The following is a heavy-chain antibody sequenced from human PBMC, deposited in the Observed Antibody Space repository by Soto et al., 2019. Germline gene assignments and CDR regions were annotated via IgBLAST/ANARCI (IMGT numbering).Heavy chain of an antibody. CDR3: AREYYGLLTGYYTDY. CDR1: GFPFSSYW. Sequence: EVQLVESGGDLVQRGGSLRLSCAASGFPFSSYWMHWVRHTPGKGLDWVARISGDGVTTYYADSVTGRFTVSRDNAKNTRSLQISSLRAEDTAVYYCAREYYGLLTGYYTDYWGQGTLVSVSS. J-gene: IGHJ4*02. CDR2: ISGDGVTT. D-gene: IGHD3-9*01. V-gene: IGHV3-74*01.